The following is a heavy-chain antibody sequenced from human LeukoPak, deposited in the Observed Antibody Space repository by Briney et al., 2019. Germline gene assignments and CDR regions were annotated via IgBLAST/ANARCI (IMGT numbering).Heavy chain of an antibody. CDR2: INHSGST. CDR1: GESFSGYY. D-gene: IGHD5-18*01. V-gene: IGHV4-34*01. Sequence: SETLSLTCAVYGESFSGYYWSWIRQPPGKGLEWIGEINHSGSTNYNPSLKSRVTISVDTSKNQFSLKLSSVTAADTAVYYCAGWIQLWFFDYWGQGTLVTVSS. CDR3: AGWIQLWFFDY. J-gene: IGHJ4*02.